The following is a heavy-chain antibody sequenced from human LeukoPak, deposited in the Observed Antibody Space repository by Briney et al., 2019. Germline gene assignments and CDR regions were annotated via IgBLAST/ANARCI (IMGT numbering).Heavy chain of an antibody. CDR3: ATPARGGSALP. J-gene: IGHJ5*02. CDR2: IQHDGSEQ. CDR1: GFTFSTFW. D-gene: IGHD6-19*01. Sequence: GGSLRLSCAASGFTFSTFWMSWVRQAPGKGLEWVANIQHDGSEQYYVDSVKGRFTISRDNTKKSLFLQINSLRAEDTAVYYCATPARGGSALPWGQGTLGTVSS. V-gene: IGHV3-7*01.